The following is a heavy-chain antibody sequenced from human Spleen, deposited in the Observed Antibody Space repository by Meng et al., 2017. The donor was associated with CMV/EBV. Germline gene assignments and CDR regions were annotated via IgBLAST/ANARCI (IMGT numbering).Heavy chain of an antibody. CDR1: GGSISSSNW. Sequence: GSLRLSCPVSGGSISSSNWWWWVRQPPGKGLEWLGEIYHSGSTKYNPSLKSRVTISVDKSKNQFSLKLSSVTAADTAVYYCARWRWDSSGYYQNYWGQGTLVTVSS. D-gene: IGHD3-22*01. CDR3: ARWRWDSSGYYQNY. V-gene: IGHV4-4*02. CDR2: IYHSGST. J-gene: IGHJ4*02.